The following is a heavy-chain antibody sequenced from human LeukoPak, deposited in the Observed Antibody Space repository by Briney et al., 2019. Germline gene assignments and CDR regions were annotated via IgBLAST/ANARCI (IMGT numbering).Heavy chain of an antibody. J-gene: IGHJ6*03. CDR3: ASQWLRYSGYYYYMDV. V-gene: IGHV4-39*01. CDR1: GGSISSSSYY. D-gene: IGHD5-12*01. CDR2: LYYTGSP. Sequence: SETLSLTCTVSGGSISSSSYYWGWIRQSPGKGLEWIASLYYTGSPYYNPSLESRVTTSVDTSKNQFSLKLSAVTAADTAVYFCASQWLRYSGYYYYMDVWGKGTTATVSS.